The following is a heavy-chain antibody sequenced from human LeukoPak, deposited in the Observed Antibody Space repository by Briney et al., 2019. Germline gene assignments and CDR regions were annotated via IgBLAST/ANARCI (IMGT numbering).Heavy chain of an antibody. CDR3: ASRIAAAGLLDY. J-gene: IGHJ4*02. V-gene: IGHV3-53*01. CDR2: IYSGGST. Sequence: GGSLRLSCAASGLTVSSNYMSWVRQAPGKGLEWVSVIYSGGSTYYADSVKGRFTISRDNSKNTLYLQMNSLRAEDTAVYYCASRIAAAGLLDYWGQGTLVTVSS. D-gene: IGHD6-13*01. CDR1: GLTVSSNY.